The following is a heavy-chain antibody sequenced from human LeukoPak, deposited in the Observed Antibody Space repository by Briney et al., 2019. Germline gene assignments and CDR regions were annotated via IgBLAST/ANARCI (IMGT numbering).Heavy chain of an antibody. CDR1: GFTFSDYY. D-gene: IGHD3-9*01. Sequence: GGSLRLSCAASGFTFSDYYMSWIRQAPGKGLEWVSYISSSGSTIYYADSVKGRFTISRDNAKNSLYLQMNSLRAEDTAVYYCARGDDILTGYYNPPFFDYWGQGTLVTVSS. J-gene: IGHJ4*02. CDR2: ISSSGSTI. V-gene: IGHV3-11*01. CDR3: ARGDDILTGYYNPPFFDY.